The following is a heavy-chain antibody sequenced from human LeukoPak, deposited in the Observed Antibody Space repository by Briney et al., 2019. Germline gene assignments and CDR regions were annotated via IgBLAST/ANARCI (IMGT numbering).Heavy chain of an antibody. CDR3: ARDTCGCGSGWHLYWYFDL. CDR1: GFTFSDYA. D-gene: IGHD6-19*01. V-gene: IGHV3-64*01. Sequence: PGGSLRLSCAAPGFTFSDYAMHWVRQAPGKELEYVSAISSNGGSIHYANSVKGRFTISRDNSKNTLYLQMDSLRAEDMAVYYCARDTCGCGSGWHLYWYFDLWGRGTLVTVSS. CDR2: ISSNGGSI. J-gene: IGHJ2*01.